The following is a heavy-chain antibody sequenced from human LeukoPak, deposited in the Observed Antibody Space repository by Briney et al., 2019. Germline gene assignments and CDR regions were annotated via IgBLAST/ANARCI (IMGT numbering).Heavy chain of an antibody. J-gene: IGHJ5*02. CDR2: VYYSGST. D-gene: IGHD3-3*01. CDR1: GGSITSNSYY. V-gene: IGHV4-39*07. CDR3: AREGGRVNWFDP. Sequence: SETLSLTCTVSGGSITSNSYYWGWIRQPPGKGLEWIGNVYYSGSTFYNPSLKSRVTISADTSKNQFSPKLTSVTAADTAVYYCAREGGRVNWFDPWGQGTLVTVSS.